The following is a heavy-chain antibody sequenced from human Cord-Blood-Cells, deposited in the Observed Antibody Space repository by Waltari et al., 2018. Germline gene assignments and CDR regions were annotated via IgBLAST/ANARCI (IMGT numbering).Heavy chain of an antibody. D-gene: IGHD1-26*01. CDR2: FDPEDGET. V-gene: IGHV1-24*01. CDR3: ATVAGLYSGSYYAFDI. CDR1: GYTLTELS. Sequence: QVQLVQSGAEVKKPGASVKVSCKVSGYTLTELSMPWVRQAPGKGLEWMGGFDPEDGETIYAQKFQGRVTMTEDTSTDTAYMELSSLRSEDTAVYYCATVAGLYSGSYYAFDIWGQGTMVTVSS. J-gene: IGHJ3*02.